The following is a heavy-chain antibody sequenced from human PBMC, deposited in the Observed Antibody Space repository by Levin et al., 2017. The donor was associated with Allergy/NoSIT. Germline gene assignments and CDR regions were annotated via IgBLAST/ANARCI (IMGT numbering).Heavy chain of an antibody. D-gene: IGHD2-2*01. CDR3: APVGYCSSTSCP. J-gene: IGHJ5*02. V-gene: IGHV1-2*06. CDR1: GYTFTGYY. CDR2: INPNSGGT. Sequence: VASVKVSCKASGYTFTGYYMHWVRQAPGQGLEWMGRINPNSGGTNYAQKFQGRVTMTRDTSISTAYMELSRLRSDDTAVYYCAPVGYCSSTSCPWGQGTLVTVSS.